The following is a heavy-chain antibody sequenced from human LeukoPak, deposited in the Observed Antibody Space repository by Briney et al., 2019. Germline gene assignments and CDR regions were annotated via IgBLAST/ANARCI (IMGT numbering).Heavy chain of an antibody. J-gene: IGHJ5*02. V-gene: IGHV3-7*01. CDR3: ARDHYHGVGWFDP. CDR2: IEQDGSEK. Sequence: GGSLRLSCAASGFTFSTYWMTWVRQAPGKGLEWVANIEQDGSEKFYVDSVTGRFTISRDNAKNSLYLQMDSLRAEDTAVYYCARDHYHGVGWFDPWGQGTLVTVSS. CDR1: GFTFSTYW. D-gene: IGHD3-10*01.